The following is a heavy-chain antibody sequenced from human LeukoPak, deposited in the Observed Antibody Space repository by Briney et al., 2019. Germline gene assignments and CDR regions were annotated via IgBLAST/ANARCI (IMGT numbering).Heavy chain of an antibody. D-gene: IGHD2-15*01. V-gene: IGHV4-59*08. Sequence: SETLSLTCTVSGGSISSYYWSWIRQPPGKGLEWIGYIHYSGSTNYNPSLKSRVTISVDTSKNQFSLKLSSVTAADTAVYYCARFFRADCSGGSCYEDWFDPWGQGTLVTVSS. CDR2: IHYSGST. CDR3: ARFFRADCSGGSCYEDWFDP. J-gene: IGHJ5*02. CDR1: GGSISSYY.